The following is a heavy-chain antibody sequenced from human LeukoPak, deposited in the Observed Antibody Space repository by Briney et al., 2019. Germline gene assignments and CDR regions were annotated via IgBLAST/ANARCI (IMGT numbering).Heavy chain of an antibody. CDR3: AREGTTVTHDDAFDI. J-gene: IGHJ3*02. Sequence: SETLSLTCTVSGGSISSYYWSWIRQPPGKGLEWIGYIYYCGSTNYNPSLKSRVTISVDTSKNQFSLKLSSVTAADTAVYYCAREGTTVTHDDAFDIWGQGTMVTVSS. CDR1: GGSISSYY. V-gene: IGHV4-59*01. CDR2: IYYCGST. D-gene: IGHD4-17*01.